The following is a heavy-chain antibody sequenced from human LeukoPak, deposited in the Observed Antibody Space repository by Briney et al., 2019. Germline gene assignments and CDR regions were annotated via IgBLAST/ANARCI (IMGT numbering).Heavy chain of an antibody. CDR2: IYYSGST. CDR3: ARSASVTTGYFDY. D-gene: IGHD4-17*01. Sequence: PSETQSLTCSVSGASISSSAYCWGWIRQPPGKGLEWIGSIYYSGSTYYNPSLKSRVTISLDTSKNQFSLKLSSATAADTAIYYCARSASVTTGYFDYWGQGTLVSVSS. CDR1: GASISSSAYC. V-gene: IGHV4-39*07. J-gene: IGHJ4*02.